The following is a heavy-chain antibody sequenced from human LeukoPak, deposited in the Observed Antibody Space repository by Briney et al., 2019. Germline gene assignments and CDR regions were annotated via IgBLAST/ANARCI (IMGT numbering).Heavy chain of an antibody. CDR3: ARDTWELLRPDY. Sequence: ASVKVSCKASGGTFSSYAISWVRQAPGQGLEWMGWISAYNGNTNYAQKVQGRVTMTTDTSTSTAYMELRSLTSDDAAVYYCARDTWELLRPDYWGQGTLVTVSS. CDR1: GGTFSSYA. V-gene: IGHV1-18*01. D-gene: IGHD1-26*01. CDR2: ISAYNGNT. J-gene: IGHJ4*02.